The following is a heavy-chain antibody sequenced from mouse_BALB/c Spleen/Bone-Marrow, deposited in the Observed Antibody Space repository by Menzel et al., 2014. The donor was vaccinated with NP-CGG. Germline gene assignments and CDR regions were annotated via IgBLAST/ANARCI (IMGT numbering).Heavy chain of an antibody. V-gene: IGHV7-1*02. CDR2: SRNKANDYTT. CDR1: GFTLSDFY. Sequence: EVKLVESGGGLVQPGGSLRLSCATSGFTLSDFYMEWVRQPPGKRLEWIAASRNKANDYTTEYSASVKGRFIVSRDTSQSILYLQMNALRAEDTAIYYCARDYYYGAMDYWGQGTSVTVSS. CDR3: ARDYYYGAMDY. J-gene: IGHJ4*01. D-gene: IGHD1-1*01.